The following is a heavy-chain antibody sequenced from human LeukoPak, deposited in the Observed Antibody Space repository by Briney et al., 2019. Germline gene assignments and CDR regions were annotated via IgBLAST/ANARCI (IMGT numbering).Heavy chain of an antibody. CDR1: GYTFTSYG. D-gene: IGHD6-13*01. Sequence: ASVKVSCKASGYTFTSYGISWVRQAPGQGLEWMEWISAYNGNTNYAQKLQGRVTMTTDTSTSTAYMELRSLRSDDTAVYYCAYTGYSSSWYLGRFDYWGQGTLVTVSS. J-gene: IGHJ4*02. V-gene: IGHV1-18*01. CDR3: AYTGYSSSWYLGRFDY. CDR2: ISAYNGNT.